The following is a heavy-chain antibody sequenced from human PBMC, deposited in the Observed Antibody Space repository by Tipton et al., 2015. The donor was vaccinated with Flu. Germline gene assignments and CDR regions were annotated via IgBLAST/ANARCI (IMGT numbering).Heavy chain of an antibody. Sequence: SLRLSCAASGFTFDDYAMHWVRQAPGKGLEWVSGINWNSGSIAYADSVKGRFTISRDNAKNSLYVQMNSLRDEDTALYYCAKGMYSSGGAFDIWGQGTTVIVSS. D-gene: IGHD6-19*01. CDR3: AKGMYSSGGAFDI. V-gene: IGHV3-9*01. CDR2: INWNSGSI. J-gene: IGHJ3*02. CDR1: GFTFDDYA.